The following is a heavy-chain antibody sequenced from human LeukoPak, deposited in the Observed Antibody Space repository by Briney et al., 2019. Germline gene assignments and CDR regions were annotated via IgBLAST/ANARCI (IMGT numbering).Heavy chain of an antibody. CDR1: GFTVSSNY. CDR2: IYSGGST. Sequence: PGGSLRLSCAASGFTVSSNYMSWVRQAPGKGLEWVSVIYSGGSTYYADSVKGRFTISRDNSKNTLYLQMNSLRAEDTAVYYCARDPPFTIAEADNWFDPWGQGTLVTVSS. J-gene: IGHJ5*02. CDR3: ARDPPFTIAEADNWFDP. D-gene: IGHD3-9*01. V-gene: IGHV3-66*01.